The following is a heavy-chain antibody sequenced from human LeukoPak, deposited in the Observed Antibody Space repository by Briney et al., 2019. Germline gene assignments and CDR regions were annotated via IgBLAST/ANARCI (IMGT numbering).Heavy chain of an antibody. J-gene: IGHJ2*01. Sequence: SETLSLTCTVSGGSISSYYWSWIRQPPGKGLEWIGYIYYSGSTNYNPSLKSRVTISVDTSKNQFSLKLSSVTAADTAVYYCARNRQYSSGWYRWYFDLWGRGTLVTVSS. D-gene: IGHD6-19*01. CDR2: IYYSGST. CDR1: GGSISSYY. V-gene: IGHV4-59*01. CDR3: ARNRQYSSGWYRWYFDL.